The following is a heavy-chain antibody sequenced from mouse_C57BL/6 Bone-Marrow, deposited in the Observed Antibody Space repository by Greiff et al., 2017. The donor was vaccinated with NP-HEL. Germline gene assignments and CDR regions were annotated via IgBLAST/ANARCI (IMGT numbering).Heavy chain of an antibody. CDR3: ARYAGYYAHYAMDY. CDR1: GYAFSSSW. J-gene: IGHJ4*01. V-gene: IGHV1-82*01. D-gene: IGHD2-3*01. CDR2: IYPGDGDT. Sequence: QVQLKQSGPELVKPGASVKISCKASGYAFSSSWMNWVKQRPGKGLEWIGRIYPGDGDTNYNGKFKGKATLTADKSSSTAYMQLSSLTSEDSAVYFCARYAGYYAHYAMDYWGQGTSVTVSS.